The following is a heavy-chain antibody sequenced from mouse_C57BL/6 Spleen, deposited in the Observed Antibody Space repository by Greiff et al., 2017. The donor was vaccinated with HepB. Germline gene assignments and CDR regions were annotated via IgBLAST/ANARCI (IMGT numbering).Heavy chain of an antibody. CDR3: ERGWGRGGY. CDR2: IYPGSGNT. V-gene: IGHV1-76*01. Sequence: QVQLQQSGAELVRPGASVKLSCKASGYTFTDYYINWVKQRPGQGLEWIARIYPGSGNTYYNEKFKGKATLTAEKSSSTAYMQLSSLTSEDSAVYFCERGWGRGGYWGQGTTLTVSS. D-gene: IGHD1-1*02. J-gene: IGHJ2*01. CDR1: GYTFTDYY.